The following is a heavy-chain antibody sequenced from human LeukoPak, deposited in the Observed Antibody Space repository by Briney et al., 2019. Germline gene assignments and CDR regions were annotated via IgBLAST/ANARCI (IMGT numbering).Heavy chain of an antibody. J-gene: IGHJ4*02. CDR1: GYTFTSYD. Sequence: ASVKVSGKASGYTFTSYDINWVRQAPGQGLEWMGIINPSGGSTSYAQKFQGRVTMTRDTSTSTVYMELSSLRSEDTAVYYCARDYDSSGYWLDYRGQGTLVTVSS. V-gene: IGHV1-46*01. CDR3: ARDYDSSGYWLDY. CDR2: INPSGGST. D-gene: IGHD3-22*01.